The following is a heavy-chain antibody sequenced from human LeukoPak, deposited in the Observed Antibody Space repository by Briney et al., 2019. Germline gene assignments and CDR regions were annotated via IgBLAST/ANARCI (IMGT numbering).Heavy chain of an antibody. J-gene: IGHJ6*03. Sequence: ASVKVSCKASGYTFTSYDINWVRQATGQGLEWMGWMNPNSGNTGYAQKFQGRVTITRNTSISTAYMELSSLRSEDTAVYYCARGVRHYDFWSGYSAGPDYYYYMDVWGKGTTVTVSS. V-gene: IGHV1-8*03. D-gene: IGHD3-3*01. CDR2: MNPNSGNT. CDR1: GYTFTSYD. CDR3: ARGVRHYDFWSGYSAGPDYYYYMDV.